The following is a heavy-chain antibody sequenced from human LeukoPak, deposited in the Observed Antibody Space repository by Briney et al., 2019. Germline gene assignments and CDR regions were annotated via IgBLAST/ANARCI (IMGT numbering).Heavy chain of an antibody. CDR2: IGASGGST. Sequence: PGGSLRLSCAASRFTFSSYAMSWVRQAPGQGLEWVSAIGASGGSTYYADSVKGRFTISRDNSKNTLYLQMNSLRAEDTAVYYCAKGDILTGSYFDYWGQGTLVTVSS. D-gene: IGHD3-9*01. CDR1: RFTFSSYA. J-gene: IGHJ4*02. V-gene: IGHV3-23*01. CDR3: AKGDILTGSYFDY.